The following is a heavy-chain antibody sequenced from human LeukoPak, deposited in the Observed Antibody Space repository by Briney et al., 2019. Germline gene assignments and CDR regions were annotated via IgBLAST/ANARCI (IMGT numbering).Heavy chain of an antibody. CDR2: IYYSGST. CDR3: ALLGCGESNWFYP. J-gene: IGHJ5*02. Sequence: PSETLSLTCTVSGGSISSSSYYWGWIRQPPGKGLEWVGSIYYSGSTYYNPAPKSRVTITVDTYNSQFSQKLRSVTAADAALYYCALLGCGESNWFYPWGQGTLGSVSS. V-gene: IGHV4-39*01. CDR1: GGSISSSSYY. D-gene: IGHD3-10*01.